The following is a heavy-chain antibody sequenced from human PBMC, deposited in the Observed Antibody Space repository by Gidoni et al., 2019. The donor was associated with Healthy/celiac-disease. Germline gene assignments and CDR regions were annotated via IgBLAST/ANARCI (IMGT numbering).Heavy chain of an antibody. J-gene: IGHJ3*02. CDR3: ATQRSGWYLADAFDI. D-gene: IGHD6-19*01. CDR1: GCSIRSYY. CDR2: MYTSGST. Sequence: QVQLQESGPGLVKPSETLSLTRTVSGCSIRSYYWSWIRQPAGKGLEWIGRMYTSGSTNYNPSLKIRVTMSVDTSNNQFSLKLSSVTAADTAVYYCATQRSGWYLADAFDIWGQGTMVTVSS. V-gene: IGHV4-4*07.